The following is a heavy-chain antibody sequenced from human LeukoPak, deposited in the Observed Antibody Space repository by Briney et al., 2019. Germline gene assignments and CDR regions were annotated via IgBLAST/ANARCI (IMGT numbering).Heavy chain of an antibody. CDR3: ARGVGRQQLALSWFDP. J-gene: IGHJ5*02. D-gene: IGHD6-13*01. Sequence: SETLSLTCAVYGGSFSGYYWSWIRQPPGKGLEWIGEINHSGSTNYNPSLESRVTISVDTSKNQFSLKLSSVTAADTAVYYCARGVGRQQLALSWFDPWGQGTLVTVSS. CDR2: INHSGST. CDR1: GGSFSGYY. V-gene: IGHV4-34*01.